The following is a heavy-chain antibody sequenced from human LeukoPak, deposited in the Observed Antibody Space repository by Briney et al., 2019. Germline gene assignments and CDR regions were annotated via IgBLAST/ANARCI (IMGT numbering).Heavy chain of an antibody. CDR2: MNPNSGNT. CDR3: ARDSEAGGTGYYPPDY. CDR1: GYTFTSYD. J-gene: IGHJ4*02. V-gene: IGHV1-8*01. Sequence: ASVKVSCKASGYTFTSYDINWVRQATGQGLEWMGWMNPNSGNTGYAQKFQGRVTMTRNTSISTAYMELRSLRSDDTAVYYCARDSEAGGTGYYPPDYWGQGTRVTVSS. D-gene: IGHD3/OR15-3a*01.